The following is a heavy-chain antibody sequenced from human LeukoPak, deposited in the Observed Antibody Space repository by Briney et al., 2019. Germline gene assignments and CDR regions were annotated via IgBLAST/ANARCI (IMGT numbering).Heavy chain of an antibody. V-gene: IGHV1-18*01. D-gene: IGHD5-12*01. CDR1: VYTFTSYG. CDR2: ISAYNGNT. J-gene: IGHJ4*02. CDR3: ARDGGYSGYEY. Sequence: ASVTVSFKASVYTFTSYGISWVRQAPGQGLEWMGWISAYNGNTNYAQKLQGRVTMTTDTSTSTAYMELRGLRSDDTAVHYCARDGGYSGYEYWGQGTLVTVSS.